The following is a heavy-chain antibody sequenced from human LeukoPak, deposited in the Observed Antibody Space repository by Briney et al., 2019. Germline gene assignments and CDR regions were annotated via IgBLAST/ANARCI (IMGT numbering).Heavy chain of an antibody. CDR2: IYYSGST. CDR1: GGSVTSYY. V-gene: IGHV4-59*08. CDR3: ARHWGRVAVAEVSWFDP. Sequence: SETLSLTCTVSGGSVTSYYWSWIRQPPGKGLEWIGYIYYSGSTNYNSSLKSRVTISLDTSKNQLSLKLSSVTAADTAVYYCARHWGRVAVAEVSWFDPWGQGTLVTVSS. D-gene: IGHD6-19*01. J-gene: IGHJ5*02.